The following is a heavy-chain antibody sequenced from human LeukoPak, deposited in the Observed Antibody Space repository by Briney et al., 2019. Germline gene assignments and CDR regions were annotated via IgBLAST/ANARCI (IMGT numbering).Heavy chain of an antibody. J-gene: IGHJ2*01. D-gene: IGHD3-22*01. V-gene: IGHV3-48*01. CDR3: ARAVGNYYGSTGYWYFDL. CDR1: GFTFSSYS. CDR2: ISSSSDTI. Sequence: PGGSLRLSCAASGFTFSSYSMNGVRQAPGKGLEWVSYISSSSDTIFYADSVRGRFTISRDNAKNSLYLQLNSLRAEDTAVYYCARAVGNYYGSTGYWYFDLWGRGTLVTVSS.